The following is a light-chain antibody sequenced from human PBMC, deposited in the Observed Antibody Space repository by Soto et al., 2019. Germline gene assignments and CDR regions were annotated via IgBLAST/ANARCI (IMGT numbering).Light chain of an antibody. CDR3: QQYDISPT. V-gene: IGKV3-20*01. CDR1: QSVSSNY. CDR2: GAS. Sequence: EIVLTQSPGTLSLSAGERATLSCRASQSVSSNYLAWYQQKPGQAPTVLIYGASSRATGIPDRFSGSGSGTDFTLTISRLEPEDFAVYYCQQYDISPTFGQGTKVEIK. J-gene: IGKJ1*01.